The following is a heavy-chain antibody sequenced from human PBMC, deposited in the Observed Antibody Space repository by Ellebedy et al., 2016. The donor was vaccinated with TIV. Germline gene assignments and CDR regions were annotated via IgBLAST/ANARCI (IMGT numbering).Heavy chain of an antibody. CDR2: IKQDGSEK. Sequence: PGGSLRLSCAASGFSFSSYWMSWVRQAPGKGPEWVGNIKQDGSEKYYVDSVKGRFTISRDNAKNSLYLQMNSLRADETAVYFCARDHIDWELPISDYWGQGTLVTVSS. V-gene: IGHV3-7*03. CDR1: GFSFSSYW. J-gene: IGHJ4*02. CDR3: ARDHIDWELPISDY. D-gene: IGHD1-26*01.